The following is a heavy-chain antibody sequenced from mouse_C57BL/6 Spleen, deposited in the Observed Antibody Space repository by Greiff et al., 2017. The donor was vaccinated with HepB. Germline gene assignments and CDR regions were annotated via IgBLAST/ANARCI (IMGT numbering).Heavy chain of an antibody. Sequence: VQLKESGGGLVKPGGSLKLSCAASGFTFSSYAMSWVRQTPEKRLEWVATISDGGSYTYYPDNVKGRFTISRDNAKNNLYLQMSHLKSEDTAMYYCASGFDYYGSSYYFDYWGQGTTLTVSS. CDR2: ISDGGSYT. J-gene: IGHJ2*01. CDR1: GFTFSSYA. D-gene: IGHD1-1*01. CDR3: ASGFDYYGSSYYFDY. V-gene: IGHV5-4*01.